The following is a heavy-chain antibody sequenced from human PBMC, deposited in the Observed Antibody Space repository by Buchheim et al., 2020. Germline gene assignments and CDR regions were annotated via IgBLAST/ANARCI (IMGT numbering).Heavy chain of an antibody. V-gene: IGHV3-21*01. CDR3: ARDGRYDFWSGSMDV. J-gene: IGHJ6*02. D-gene: IGHD3-3*01. Sequence: EVQLVESGGGLVKPGGSLRLSCAASGFTFSSYSMNWVRQAPGKGLEWVSSISSSSSYIYYADSVKGRFTISRDNATNSLYLQMNSLRAEDTAVYYCARDGRYDFWSGSMDVWGQGTT. CDR2: ISSSSSYI. CDR1: GFTFSSYS.